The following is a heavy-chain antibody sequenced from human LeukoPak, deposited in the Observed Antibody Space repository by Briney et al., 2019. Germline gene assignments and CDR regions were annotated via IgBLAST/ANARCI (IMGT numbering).Heavy chain of an antibody. D-gene: IGHD6-19*01. CDR3: TTNGWYCLDH. J-gene: IGHJ1*01. V-gene: IGHV4-39*01. CDR2: IYYSGST. CDR1: GGSISSSSYY. Sequence: SQTLSLTCTVSGGSISSSSYYWGWIRQPPGKGLEWIGSIYYSGSTYYNPSLKSRVTISVDTSKNQFSLKLSSVAAADTAVYYCTTNGWYCLDHWGQGALVTVSS.